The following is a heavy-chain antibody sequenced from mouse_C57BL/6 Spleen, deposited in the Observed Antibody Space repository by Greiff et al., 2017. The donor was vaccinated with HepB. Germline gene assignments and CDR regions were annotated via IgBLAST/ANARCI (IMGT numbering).Heavy chain of an antibody. CDR1: GFSLTSYG. CDR2: IWSGGST. Sequence: QVQLQQSGPGLVQPSQRLSITCTVSGFSLTSYGVHWVRQSPGKGLEWLGVIWSGGSTDYNAAFISRLSISKDNSKSQVFFKMNSLQADDTAIYYCARIPTVVATDWYFDVWGTGTTVTVSS. CDR3: ARIPTVVATDWYFDV. J-gene: IGHJ1*03. D-gene: IGHD1-1*01. V-gene: IGHV2-2*01.